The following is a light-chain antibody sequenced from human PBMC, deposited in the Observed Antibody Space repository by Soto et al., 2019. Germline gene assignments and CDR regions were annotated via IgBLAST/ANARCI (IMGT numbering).Light chain of an antibody. V-gene: IGKV4-1*01. CDR1: QSVLYSSNNKNY. CDR2: WAS. CDR3: QQYYDTPLT. J-gene: IGKJ1*01. Sequence: DVVMTQSPGSLAVSLGERATINCKSSQSVLYSSNNKNYLAWYQQKPGQPPKLLIYWASTRESGVPDRFSGSGSGTDFTLTISSLQAEDVAVYYCQQYYDTPLTFGQGTKVDI.